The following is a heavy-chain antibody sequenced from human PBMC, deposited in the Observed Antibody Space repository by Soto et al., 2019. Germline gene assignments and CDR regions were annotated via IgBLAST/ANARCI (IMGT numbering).Heavy chain of an antibody. CDR3: ARDAGGATYN. J-gene: IGHJ4*02. CDR2: FSSSSNTI. Sequence: EVQLVESGGGLVKPGGSLRLSCAASGFTFSGYAMNWVRQAPGEGLEWVSFFSSSSNTIYYADSVRGRFTISRDNAKNSLYLQMNSLRVEDTAVYYCARDAGGATYNWGQGTLVTVSS. CDR1: GFTFSGYA. V-gene: IGHV3-21*02. D-gene: IGHD1-26*01.